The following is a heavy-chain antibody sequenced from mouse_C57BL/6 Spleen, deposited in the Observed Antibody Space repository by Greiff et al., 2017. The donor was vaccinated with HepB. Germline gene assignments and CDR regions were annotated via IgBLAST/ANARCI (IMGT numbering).Heavy chain of an antibody. CDR2: IDPSDSYT. J-gene: IGHJ1*03. Sequence: QVQLQQPGAELVMPGASVKLSCKASGYTFTSYWMHWVKQRPGQGLEWIGMIDPSDSYTNYNQKFKGKSTLTVDKSSSTAYMQLSSLTSEDSAVSYCERGELLRSDWYFDVWGTGTTVTVSS. V-gene: IGHV1-69*01. D-gene: IGHD1-1*01. CDR3: ERGELLRSDWYFDV. CDR1: GYTFTSYW.